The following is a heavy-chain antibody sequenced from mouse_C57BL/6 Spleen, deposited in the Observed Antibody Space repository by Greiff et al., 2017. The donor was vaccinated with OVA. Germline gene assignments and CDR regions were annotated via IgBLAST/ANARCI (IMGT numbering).Heavy chain of an antibody. Sequence: EVKLLESGPGLVKPSQSLSLTCSVTGYSITSGYYWNWIRQFPGNKLEWMGYISYDGSNNYNPSLKNRISITRDTSKNQFFLKLNSVTTEDTATYYCARERIDYLDYWGQGTTLTVSS. J-gene: IGHJ2*01. CDR1: GYSITSGYY. D-gene: IGHD2-4*01. CDR2: ISYDGSN. V-gene: IGHV3-6*01. CDR3: ARERIDYLDY.